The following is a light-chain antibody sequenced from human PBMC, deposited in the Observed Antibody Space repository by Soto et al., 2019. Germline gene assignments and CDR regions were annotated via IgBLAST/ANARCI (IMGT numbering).Light chain of an antibody. V-gene: IGKV1-5*01. Sequence: DIPMTQSPSTLSASVGDRVTVTCRASQTIGSWLAWYQQKPGRAPKLLIFDASSLESGVPSRFSGNGSGTEFTLTISGLQPDDFASYYCQQLNSYPITFGQGTRLEIK. CDR2: DAS. CDR3: QQLNSYPIT. J-gene: IGKJ5*01. CDR1: QTIGSW.